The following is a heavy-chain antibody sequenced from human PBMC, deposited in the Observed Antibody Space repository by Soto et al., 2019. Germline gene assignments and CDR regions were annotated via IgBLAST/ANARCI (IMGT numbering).Heavy chain of an antibody. CDR3: ARGRGYSYGYHY. D-gene: IGHD5-18*01. CDR2: INHSGST. CDR1: GGSFSGYY. Sequence: QVQLQQWGAGLLKPSETLSLTCAVYGGSFSGYYWSWIRQPPGKGLEWIGEINHSGSTNYNPSIKSRVTISVDTSKNQFSLKLSSVTAADTAVYYCARGRGYSYGYHYWGQGTLVTVSS. J-gene: IGHJ4*02. V-gene: IGHV4-34*01.